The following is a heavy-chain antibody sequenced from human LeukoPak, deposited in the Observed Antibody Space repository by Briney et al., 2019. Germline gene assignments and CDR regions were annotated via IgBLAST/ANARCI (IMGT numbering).Heavy chain of an antibody. CDR2: IYYSGTT. Sequence: SETLSLTCTVAGGSISSYYWSWIRQPPGKGLEWIGNIYYSGTTNYNPSLKSRVTISVDTSKNQFSLKLSSVTAADTAVYYCARDPTFGGAGFGYWGQGTLVTVSS. D-gene: IGHD3-16*01. CDR3: ARDPTFGGAGFGY. CDR1: GGSISSYY. J-gene: IGHJ4*02. V-gene: IGHV4-59*01.